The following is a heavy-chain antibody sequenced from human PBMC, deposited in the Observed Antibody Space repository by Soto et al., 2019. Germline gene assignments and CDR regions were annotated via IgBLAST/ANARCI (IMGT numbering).Heavy chain of an antibody. V-gene: IGHV4-59*02. D-gene: IGHD1-7*01. CDR3: ARTPETRDWLDP. CDR2: IYYIGAY. CDR1: GASVSSYY. J-gene: IGHJ5*02. Sequence: SETLSLTCSVSGASVSSYYWSWVRQPPGKGLEWIGYIYYIGAYNYNPSLKSRVTISVDTSKNQFSLKLTSVTAADTAVYYCARTPETRDWLDPWGQGTLVTVSS.